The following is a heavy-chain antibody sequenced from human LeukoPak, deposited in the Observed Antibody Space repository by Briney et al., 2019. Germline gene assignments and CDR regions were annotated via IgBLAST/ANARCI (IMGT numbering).Heavy chain of an antibody. CDR1: GASISSSNDY. D-gene: IGHD2-2*01. J-gene: IGHJ4*02. CDR3: ARQFATASADTRGYFDF. Sequence: KASETLSLACSVSGASISSSNDYWGWIRQAPGKGLEWIGSITYDGSAHYNPSLMSRATILVDTSKNQFSLKLSSVTAADAAMYYSARQFATASADTRGYFDFWGQGTVVTVSS. CDR2: ITYDGSA. V-gene: IGHV4-39*01.